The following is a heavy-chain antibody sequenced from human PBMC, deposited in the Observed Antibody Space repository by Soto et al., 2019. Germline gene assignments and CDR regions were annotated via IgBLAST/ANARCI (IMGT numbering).Heavy chain of an antibody. Sequence: GGSLRLSCAASGFTFSSCWMTWVRQAPGKGLEWVANTKQDGSEIYYVDSVKGRVTMSRDNAKNTVYLQLNSLRAEDTAVYYCAKDGDSSSPYYYYGMHGWGQGPTIPVS. D-gene: IGHD3-22*01. V-gene: IGHV3-7*01. CDR1: GFTFSSCW. CDR2: TKQDGSEI. J-gene: IGHJ6*02. CDR3: AKDGDSSSPYYYYGMHG.